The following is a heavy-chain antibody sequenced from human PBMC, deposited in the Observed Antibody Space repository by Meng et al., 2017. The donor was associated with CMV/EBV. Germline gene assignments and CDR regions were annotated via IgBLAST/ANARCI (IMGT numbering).Heavy chain of an antibody. Sequence: SVKVSCKASGGTFSSYTISWVRQAPGQRLEWMGRIIPILGIANYAQKFQGRVTITADKSTSTAYMELSSLRSEDTAVYYCARDAPEDIVVVPAAIRAGYYYYYGMDVWGQGTTVTVSS. D-gene: IGHD2-2*02. J-gene: IGHJ6*02. CDR2: IIPILGIA. CDR1: GGTFSSYT. V-gene: IGHV1-69*04. CDR3: ARDAPEDIVVVPAAIRAGYYYYYGMDV.